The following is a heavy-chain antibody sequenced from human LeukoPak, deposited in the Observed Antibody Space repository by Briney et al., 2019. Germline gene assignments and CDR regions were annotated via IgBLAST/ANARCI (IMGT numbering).Heavy chain of an antibody. D-gene: IGHD2-21*02. J-gene: IGHJ6*03. V-gene: IGHV3-30*04. CDR3: ARDSPGVVTAIPGPYYYYYYMDV. Sequence: GGSLRLSCAASGFTFSSYAMHWVRQAPGKGLEWVAVISYDGSNKYYADSVKGRFTISRDNSKNTLYLQMNSLRAEDTAVYYCARDSPGVVTAIPGPYYYYYYMDVWGKGTTVTVSS. CDR1: GFTFSSYA. CDR2: ISYDGSNK.